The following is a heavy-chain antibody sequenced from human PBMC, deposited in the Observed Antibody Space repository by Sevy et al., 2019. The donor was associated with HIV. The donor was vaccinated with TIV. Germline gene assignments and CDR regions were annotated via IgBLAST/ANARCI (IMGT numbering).Heavy chain of an antibody. D-gene: IGHD2-2*01. Sequence: GGSLRLSCAASGFSFSSYAMHWVRQAPGKGLEWVAVIWYDGSNKYYADSVKGRFTISRDNSKNTMYLQMNSLRAEDTGVYYCARVASWYHDFDYWGQGTLVTVSS. CDR2: IWYDGSNK. CDR1: GFSFSSYA. CDR3: ARVASWYHDFDY. V-gene: IGHV3-33*01. J-gene: IGHJ4*02.